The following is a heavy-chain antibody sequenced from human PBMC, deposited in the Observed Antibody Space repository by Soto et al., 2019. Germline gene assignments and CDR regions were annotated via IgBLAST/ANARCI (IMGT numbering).Heavy chain of an antibody. CDR3: AREGKRFNYIGYDYYNFYMDV. J-gene: IGHJ6*03. CDR2: ISSSGYTI. D-gene: IGHD4-4*01. CDR1: GFTFSDYY. V-gene: IGHV3-11*01. Sequence: QVQLVESGGGLVKPGGSLRLSCEASGFTFSDYYMSWIRQAPGKGLEWVSYISSSGYTIYYADSVKGRFTMSRDNAKNSLNLQMDSLRAEDAAVYYCAREGKRFNYIGYDYYNFYMDVWGKGTTVTVSS.